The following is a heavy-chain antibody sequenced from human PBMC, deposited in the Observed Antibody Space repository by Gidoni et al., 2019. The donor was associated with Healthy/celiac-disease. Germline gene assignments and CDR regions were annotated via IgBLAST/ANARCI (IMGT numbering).Heavy chain of an antibody. J-gene: IGHJ6*02. Sequence: QLQLQESRPGLVKPSETLSLTCTVPVGSISSSSYYWGWIRQPPGKGLEWIGSIYYSGSTSYIPSLKSRVTISVDTSKNQFSLKLSSVTAADTAVYYCARLGGSYYGMDVWGQGTTVTVSS. CDR3: ARLGGSYYGMDV. D-gene: IGHD2-15*01. CDR1: VGSISSSSYY. CDR2: IYYSGST. V-gene: IGHV4-39*01.